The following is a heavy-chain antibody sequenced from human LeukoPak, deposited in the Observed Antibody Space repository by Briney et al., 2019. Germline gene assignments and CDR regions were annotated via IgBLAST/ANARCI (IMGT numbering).Heavy chain of an antibody. CDR3: ARGYFRDGMDV. CDR1: GGSISSGGYY. J-gene: IGHJ6*04. CDR2: IYYGGST. V-gene: IGHV4-31*03. Sequence: PSQTLSLTCTVSGGSISSGGYYWSWIRQHPGKGLEWIGYIYYGGSTYYNPSLKSRVTISVDTSKNQFSLKLSSVTAADTAVYYCARGYFRDGMDVWGKGTTVTVSS. D-gene: IGHD2-21*01.